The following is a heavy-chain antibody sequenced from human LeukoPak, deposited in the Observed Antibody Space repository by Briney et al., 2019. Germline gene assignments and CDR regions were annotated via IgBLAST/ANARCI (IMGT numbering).Heavy chain of an antibody. Sequence: GGSLTLSCAASGFTFTSHTMTRVRQAPGKGLEWVSCISSSGRFKYYADSVKGRFTISRDTAKNSLFLQMNSLRAEDTAVYYCARDLIVSGESPFYFDSWGQGTLVTVSS. CDR3: ARDLIVSGESPFYFDS. CDR1: GFTFTSHT. D-gene: IGHD2/OR15-2a*01. CDR2: ISSSGRFK. V-gene: IGHV3-21*01. J-gene: IGHJ4*02.